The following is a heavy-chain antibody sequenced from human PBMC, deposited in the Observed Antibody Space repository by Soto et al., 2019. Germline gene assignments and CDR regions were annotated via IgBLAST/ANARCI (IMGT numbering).Heavy chain of an antibody. J-gene: IGHJ4*02. CDR2: MNPNSGNT. D-gene: IGHD1-1*01. CDR3: AAGKALSFRQQYRYYVVQPKYALTS. V-gene: IGHV1-8*01. Sequence: QVQLVQSGAEVKKPGASVKVSCKASGYTFTSYDINWVRQATGQGLEWMGWMNPNSGNTGYAQKFQGRVTMTRNTSISTAYMELSSLRSEDTAVYYCAAGKALSFRQQYRYYVVQPKYALTSWGQGTLVTVSS. CDR1: GYTFTSYD.